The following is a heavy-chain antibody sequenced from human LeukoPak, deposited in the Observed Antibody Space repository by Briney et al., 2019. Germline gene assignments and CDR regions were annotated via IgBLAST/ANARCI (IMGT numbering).Heavy chain of an antibody. D-gene: IGHD6-19*01. CDR2: NSSNGGST. V-gene: IGHV3-64D*09. CDR3: VKNGIYSSGWYGGYFDY. J-gene: IGHJ4*02. Sequence: PGGSLRLSCSASGFTFGGYAMHWVRQGPGKGLELVSANSSNGGSTYYADSVKGRFTTSRDNSKNTLYLQVSSLRADDTAVYYCVKNGIYSSGWYGGYFDYWGQGTLVTVSS. CDR1: GFTFGGYA.